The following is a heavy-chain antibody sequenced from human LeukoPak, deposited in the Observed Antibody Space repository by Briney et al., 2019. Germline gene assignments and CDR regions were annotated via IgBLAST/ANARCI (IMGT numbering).Heavy chain of an antibody. V-gene: IGHV1-69*04. CDR1: GGTFSSYA. J-gene: IGHJ4*02. D-gene: IGHD6-13*01. Sequence: ASVKVSCKASGGTFSSYAISWVRQAPGQGLEWMGRIIPILGIANYAQKFQGRVTITAGKSTSTAYMELSSLRSEDTAVYYCAREVLDLRQQLVSFDYWGQGTLVTVSS. CDR2: IIPILGIA. CDR3: AREVLDLRQQLVSFDY.